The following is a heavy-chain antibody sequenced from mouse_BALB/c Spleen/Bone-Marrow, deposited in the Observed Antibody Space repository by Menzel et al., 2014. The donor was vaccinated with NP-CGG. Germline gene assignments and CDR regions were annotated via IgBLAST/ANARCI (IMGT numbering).Heavy chain of an antibody. CDR1: GYVFSTYW. Sequence: QVQLQQSGAELVRPGSSVKISCESSGYVFSTYWINWVKQRPGQGLEWIGQIYPGDGDTDYNGKFKDKATLTADKSSNTAYIRLSSLTPQDSAVYICARDGISADYRGQDTTLTVSS. CDR2: IYPGDGDT. CDR3: ARDGISADY. J-gene: IGHJ2*01. V-gene: IGHV1-80*01.